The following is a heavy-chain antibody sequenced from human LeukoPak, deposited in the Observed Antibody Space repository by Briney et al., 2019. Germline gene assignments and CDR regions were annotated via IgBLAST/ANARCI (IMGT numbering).Heavy chain of an antibody. CDR3: TRSLAYCGGDCYLDY. Sequence: GGSLRLSCTASGFTFGDYAMSWFRQAPGKGLEWVGFIRGKAYGGTTEYAASVKGRFTISRDDSKSIAYLQMNSLKTEDTAVYYCTRSLAYCGGDCYLDYWGQGTLVTVSS. D-gene: IGHD2-21*02. V-gene: IGHV3-49*03. CDR1: GFTFGDYA. CDR2: IRGKAYGGTT. J-gene: IGHJ4*02.